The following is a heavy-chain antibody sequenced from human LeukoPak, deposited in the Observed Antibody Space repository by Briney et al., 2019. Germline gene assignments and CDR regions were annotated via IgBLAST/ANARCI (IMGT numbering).Heavy chain of an antibody. CDR2: IYTSGTI. V-gene: IGHV4-4*07. J-gene: IGHJ5*02. D-gene: IGHD3-10*01. Sequence: SETLSLTRTVSGGSISSYYWSWIRQPAGTALEWIGRIYTSGTITYNPSLKSRVTMSVDTSKNQFSLKLSSVTAADTAVYYCARDSGTTGEVKFDPWGQGTLVTVSS. CDR1: GGSISSYY. CDR3: ARDSGTTGEVKFDP.